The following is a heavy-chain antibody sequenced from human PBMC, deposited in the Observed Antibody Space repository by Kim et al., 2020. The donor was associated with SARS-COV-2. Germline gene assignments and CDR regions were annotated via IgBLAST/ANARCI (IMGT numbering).Heavy chain of an antibody. J-gene: IGHJ3*02. CDR1: GFTFSAYD. D-gene: IGHD3-16*01. CDR3: VRDRMGGVFAM. CDR2: ITKSSTTI. V-gene: IGHV3-48*02. Sequence: GGSLRLSCATSGFTFSAYDMNWVRQAPGKGLEWLLFITKSSTTINHVDSVEGRFTISRDNATHSLFLQMNSLRDEDTALYYCVRDRMGGVFAMWGQGTV.